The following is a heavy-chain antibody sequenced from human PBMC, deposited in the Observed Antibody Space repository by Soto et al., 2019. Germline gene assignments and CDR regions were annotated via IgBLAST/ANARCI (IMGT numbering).Heavy chain of an antibody. CDR2: INPSGGST. Sequence: ASVKVSCKASGYTFTSYYMHWVRQAPGQGLEWMGIINPSGGSTSYAQKFQGRVTMTRDTSTSTVYMELSSLRSEDTAVYYCAIVWFGEIWAFDIWGQGTMVTGSS. D-gene: IGHD3-10*01. J-gene: IGHJ3*02. CDR3: AIVWFGEIWAFDI. V-gene: IGHV1-46*01. CDR1: GYTFTSYY.